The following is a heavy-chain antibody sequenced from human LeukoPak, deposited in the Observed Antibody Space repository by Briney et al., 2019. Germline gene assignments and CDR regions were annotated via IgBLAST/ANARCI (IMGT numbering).Heavy chain of an antibody. Sequence: GGSLRLSCAASGFILRNYGMYWVREAPGEGGEWVGVMWHEGSAVFYADSVEGLFSISRDDSKNTVYLQMNSLRVNDTALYYSARDSRGAWSGYFDLWGQGIVVTVSS. CDR2: MWHEGSAV. V-gene: IGHV3-33*07. D-gene: IGHD2-2*03. CDR3: ARDSRGAWSGYFDL. J-gene: IGHJ5*01. CDR1: GFILRNYG.